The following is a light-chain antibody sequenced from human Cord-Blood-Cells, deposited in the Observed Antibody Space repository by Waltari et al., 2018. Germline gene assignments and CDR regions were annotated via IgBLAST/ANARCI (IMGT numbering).Light chain of an antibody. CDR3: SSYTSSSTLV. CDR1: SSDAGGYHS. V-gene: IGLV2-14*01. CDR2: EVS. Sequence: QSALTQPASVSGSPGPSLTISCPGTSSDAGGYHSVSWCQQHPGKAPKLMIYEVSKRPSGVSNRFSGSKSGNTASLTISGLQAEDEADYYCSSYTSSSTLVFGGGTKLTVL. J-gene: IGLJ2*01.